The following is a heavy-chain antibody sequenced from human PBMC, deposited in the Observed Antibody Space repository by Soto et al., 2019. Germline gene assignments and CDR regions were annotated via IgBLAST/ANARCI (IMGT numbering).Heavy chain of an antibody. V-gene: IGHV4-30-4*01. J-gene: IGHJ4*02. CDR1: GDSITSSPYY. Sequence: QVQLQESGPGLVKPSQTLSVTCPVSGDSITSSPYYWSWVRQLPGWCLEWIGYIYFRGNSYYNPSRKSRFTISLDRSKMQFSLELNSVTAADTAVYYCARSGGSNSWYGVFDFWGQGTLVNVSS. D-gene: IGHD2-15*01. CDR3: ARSGGSNSWYGVFDF. CDR2: IYFRGNS.